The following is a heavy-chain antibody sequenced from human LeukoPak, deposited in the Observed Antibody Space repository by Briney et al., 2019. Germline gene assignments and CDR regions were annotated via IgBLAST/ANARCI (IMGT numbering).Heavy chain of an antibody. Sequence: GGSLRLSCTAPGSRFDDHGMAWVRQGPGKGLYWVCGINWNGGSTGYADSVKGRLTISRDKAKNSLYLQMSSLRAEDTALYYCARAARYSGYHFDYWGRGTLVTVSS. CDR1: GSRFDDHG. V-gene: IGHV3-20*04. D-gene: IGHD5-12*01. CDR2: INWNGGST. CDR3: ARAARYSGYHFDY. J-gene: IGHJ4*02.